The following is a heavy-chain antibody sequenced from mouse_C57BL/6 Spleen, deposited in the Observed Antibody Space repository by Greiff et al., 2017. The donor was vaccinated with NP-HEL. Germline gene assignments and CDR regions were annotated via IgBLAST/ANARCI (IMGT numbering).Heavy chain of an antibody. CDR1: GYAFSSSW. CDR2: IYPGDGDT. J-gene: IGHJ4*01. V-gene: IGHV1-82*01. Sequence: VKLMESGPELVKPGASVKISCKASGYAFSSSWMNWVKQRPGKGLEWIGRIYPGDGDTNYNGKFKGKATLTADKSSSTAYMQLSSLTSEDSAVYFCARLAGEGAMDYWGQGTSVTVSS. D-gene: IGHD3-3*01. CDR3: ARLAGEGAMDY.